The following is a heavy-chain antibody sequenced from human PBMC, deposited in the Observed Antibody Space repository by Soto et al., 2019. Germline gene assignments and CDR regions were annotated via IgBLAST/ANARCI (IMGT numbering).Heavy chain of an antibody. CDR1: GFTFNTYW. D-gene: IGHD3-10*01. V-gene: IGHV3-7*01. J-gene: IGHJ6*04. CDR2: IKEDGSEK. CDR3: ARETGGDV. Sequence: EVQLVESGGGLVQPGGSLRLSCAASGFTFNTYWMSWIRQAPGKGPEWVANIKEDGSEKYYVDSVKGRFTISRDNSKNSLYLQMNSLRAEDPAVYYCARETGGDVWGRGATVTVSS.